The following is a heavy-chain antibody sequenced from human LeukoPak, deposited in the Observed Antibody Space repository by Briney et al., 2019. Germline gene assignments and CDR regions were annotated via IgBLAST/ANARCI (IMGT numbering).Heavy chain of an antibody. CDR2: ISAYNGNT. CDR1: GYTFTTYG. CDR3: ARMSAPSIYGYVWGSSYYFDY. Sequence: ASVKVSCKASGYTFTTYGISWVRQAPRQGLEWMGWISAYNGNTNYAKKLQGRVTTTTDTSTSTAYMELRSLRSDDTAVYYCARMSAPSIYGYVWGSSYYFDYWGQGTLVTVSS. D-gene: IGHD3-16*01. J-gene: IGHJ4*02. V-gene: IGHV1-18*01.